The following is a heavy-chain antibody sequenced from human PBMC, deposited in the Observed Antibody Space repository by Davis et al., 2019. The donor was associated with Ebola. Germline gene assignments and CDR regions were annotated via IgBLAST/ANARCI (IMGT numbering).Heavy chain of an antibody. Sequence: SVKVSCKASGGTFSSYAISWVRQAPGQGLEWMGGIIPIFGTANYAQKFQGRVTITADESTSTAYMELSSLRSEDTAVYYCARSGLSFGVVKYHYGMDVWGKGTTVTVSS. J-gene: IGHJ6*04. D-gene: IGHD3-3*01. V-gene: IGHV1-69*13. CDR2: IIPIFGTA. CDR3: ARSGLSFGVVKYHYGMDV. CDR1: GGTFSSYA.